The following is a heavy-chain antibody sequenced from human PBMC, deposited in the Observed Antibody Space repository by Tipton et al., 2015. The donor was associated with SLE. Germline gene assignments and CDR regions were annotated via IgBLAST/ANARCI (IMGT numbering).Heavy chain of an antibody. Sequence: GLVKPSQTLSLTCTVSGDSINSGNYYWTWIRQPAGKGLEWIGRIHTTGTTNYNPSLRGRVLMSVATSKNQVSLKLSSVTAADTAVYYCATGIVVKFSGSLPEYAFNTWGQGTMVAVSP. CDR1: GDSINSGNYY. V-gene: IGHV4-61*02. CDR2: IHTTGTT. CDR3: ATGIVVKFSGSLPEYAFNT. D-gene: IGHD1-26*01. J-gene: IGHJ3*02.